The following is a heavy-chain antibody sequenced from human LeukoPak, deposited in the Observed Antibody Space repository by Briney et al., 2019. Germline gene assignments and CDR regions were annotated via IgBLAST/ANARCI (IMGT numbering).Heavy chain of an antibody. Sequence: PGRSLRLSCAASGFTFSSYAMHWVRQAPGKGLEWVAVISYDGSNKYYADSVKGRFTISRDNSKNTLYLQMNSLRAEDTAVYYCARGLLWFGERPGGYGMDVWGQGTTVTVSS. CDR2: ISYDGSNK. J-gene: IGHJ6*02. V-gene: IGHV3-30-3*01. CDR1: GFTFSSYA. CDR3: ARGLLWFGERPGGYGMDV. D-gene: IGHD3-10*01.